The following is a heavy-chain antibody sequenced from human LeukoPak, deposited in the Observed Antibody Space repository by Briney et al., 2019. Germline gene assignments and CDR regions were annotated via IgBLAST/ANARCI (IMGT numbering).Heavy chain of an antibody. V-gene: IGHV4-59*01. CDR1: GGSISIYY. CDR3: ARDRELGP. Sequence: SETLSLTCIVSGGSISIYYWNWLRQPPGKGLEWIGYIYNSGSTDYNPSLKRRVTISADTSKNQFSLKLTSVTAADTAVYYCARDRELGPWGQGILVTVSS. J-gene: IGHJ5*02. D-gene: IGHD3-16*01. CDR2: IYNSGST.